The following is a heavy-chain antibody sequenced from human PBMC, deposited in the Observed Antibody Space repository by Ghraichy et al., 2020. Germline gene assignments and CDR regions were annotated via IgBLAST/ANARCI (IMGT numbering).Heavy chain of an antibody. CDR3: ARDGNGVWNDF. CDR1: GYTFTSYG. V-gene: IGHV1-18*01. CDR2: INAYNGDT. D-gene: IGHD2-8*01. J-gene: IGHJ4*01. Sequence: ASVKVSCKASGYTFTSYGISWVRQAPGQGLEWMAWINAYNGDTNYAQKLQDRVTMTTDTSTSTAYMELRGLRSEDTAVYYCARDGNGVWNDFWGHGTLVTVS.